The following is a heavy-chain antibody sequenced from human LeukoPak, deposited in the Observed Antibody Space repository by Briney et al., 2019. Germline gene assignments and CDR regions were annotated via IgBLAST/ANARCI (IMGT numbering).Heavy chain of an antibody. CDR1: GYTFTSYG. CDR3: ARVYYDSSGYYSYYFDY. Sequence: ASVKVSCKASGYTFTSYGISWVRQAPGQGLEWMGWISAYNGNTNYAQKLQGRVTMTTDTSTGTAYMELRSLRSDDTAVYYCARVYYDSSGYYSYYFDYWGQGTLVTVSS. V-gene: IGHV1-18*01. J-gene: IGHJ4*02. D-gene: IGHD3-22*01. CDR2: ISAYNGNT.